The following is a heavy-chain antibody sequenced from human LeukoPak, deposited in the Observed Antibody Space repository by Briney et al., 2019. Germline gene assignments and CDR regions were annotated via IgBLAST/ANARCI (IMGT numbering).Heavy chain of an antibody. CDR1: GAAYNAYY. V-gene: IGHV4-34*01. D-gene: IGHD3-3*01. CDR3: AVGITILGVAASFDS. J-gene: IGHJ4*02. Sequence: AQTLSLTCAVYGAAYNAYYWSWIRQPPGKGLEWIGDIDHRGTATYNPSLKSRLTISADASKNQFSLKLNSVTDADTAVYYCAVGITILGVAASFDSWGQGNLVIVSS. CDR2: IDHRGTA.